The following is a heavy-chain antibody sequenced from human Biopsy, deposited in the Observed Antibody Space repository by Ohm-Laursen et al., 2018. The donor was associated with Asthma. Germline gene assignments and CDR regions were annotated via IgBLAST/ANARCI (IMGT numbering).Heavy chain of an antibody. CDR1: GDSFSNYA. V-gene: IGHV1-69*13. CDR2: LIPVLGTP. CDR3: ARGYSGPDRIVYYYSGLEV. Sequence: GASVKVSCKVSGDSFSNYAISWVRQAPGQGLEWMGGLIPVLGTPDHAQMFEGRVTITADESTSTAYMELSSLSSEDTAVYYCARGYSGPDRIVYYYSGLEVWGQGTTVTVSS. D-gene: IGHD5-12*01. J-gene: IGHJ6*02.